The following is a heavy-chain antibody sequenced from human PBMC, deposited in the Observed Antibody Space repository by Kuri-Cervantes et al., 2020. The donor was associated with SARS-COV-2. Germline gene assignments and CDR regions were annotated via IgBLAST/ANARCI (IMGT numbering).Heavy chain of an antibody. CDR2: INPNSGGT. D-gene: IGHD2-21*01. CDR1: GYTFTGYY. V-gene: IGHV1-2*02. J-gene: IGHJ4*02. Sequence: ASVQVSCKASGYTFTGYYMHWVRQAPGQGLEWRGWINPNSGGTNYAQKFQGRVTMTRDTSISTAYLELSRLRAADTAVYYCARRLGGAATEYYFDYWGQGTLVTVSS. CDR3: ARRLGGAATEYYFDY.